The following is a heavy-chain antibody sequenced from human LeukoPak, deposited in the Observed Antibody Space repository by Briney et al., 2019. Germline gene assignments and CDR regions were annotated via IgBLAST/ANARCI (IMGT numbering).Heavy chain of an antibody. V-gene: IGHV4-38-2*02. D-gene: IGHD4/OR15-4a*01. J-gene: IGHJ4*02. Sequence: PSETLSLTCTVSGYSISSGYYWGWIRQPPGKGLEWIGSIYHSGSTYYNPSLKSRVTISVDTSKNQFSLKLSSVTAADTAVYYCARRAGAYSHLYDYWGQGTLVTVSS. CDR2: IYHSGST. CDR1: GYSISSGYY. CDR3: ARRAGAYSHLYDY.